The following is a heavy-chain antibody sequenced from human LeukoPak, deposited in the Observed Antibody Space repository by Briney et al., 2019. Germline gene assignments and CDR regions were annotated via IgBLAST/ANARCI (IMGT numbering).Heavy chain of an antibody. CDR1: GFTFGSYS. Sequence: GGSLRLSCAGSGFTFGSYSMNWVRHAPGKGLEWVSYIGHTGSITDYADSVKGRFTISRDNAKNSLYLQMNTLRDEDTAVYYCVRDGAVVTSGSYPWRYFQYWGQGTLVTVSS. CDR3: VRDGAVVTSGSYPWRYFQY. V-gene: IGHV3-48*02. D-gene: IGHD3-10*01. J-gene: IGHJ1*01. CDR2: IGHTGSIT.